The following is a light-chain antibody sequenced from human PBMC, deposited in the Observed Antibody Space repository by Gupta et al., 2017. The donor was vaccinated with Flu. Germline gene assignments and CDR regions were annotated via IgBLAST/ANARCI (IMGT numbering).Light chain of an antibody. CDR3: AAWDDSRNGLWV. J-gene: IGLJ3*02. Sequence: VIISCSGSSSNIGSNVVSWYQQLPGTAPNLLIFNNNQRHSGGPDRFSCSKSGTSAAPAISGLQSEEEADDYCAAWDDSRNGLWVFGGGTKLTVL. CDR2: NNN. V-gene: IGLV1-44*01. CDR1: SSNIGSNV.